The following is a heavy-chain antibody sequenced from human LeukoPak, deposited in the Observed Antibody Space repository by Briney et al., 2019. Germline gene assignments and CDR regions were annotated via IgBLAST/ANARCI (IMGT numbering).Heavy chain of an antibody. CDR3: ARDRGELRYFDWLYPPSYFDY. CDR1: GYTFTGYY. J-gene: IGHJ4*02. Sequence: ASVKVSCKASGYTFTGYYMHWVRQAPGQGLEWMGWINPNSGGTNYAQKLQGRVTMTTDTSTSTAYMELRSLRSDDTAVYYCARDRGELRYFDWLYPPSYFDYWGQGTLVTVSS. CDR2: INPNSGGT. V-gene: IGHV1-2*02. D-gene: IGHD3-9*01.